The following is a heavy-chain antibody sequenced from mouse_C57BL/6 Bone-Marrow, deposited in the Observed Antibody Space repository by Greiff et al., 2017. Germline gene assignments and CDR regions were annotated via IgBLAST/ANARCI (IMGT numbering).Heavy chain of an antibody. CDR3: ARSKMGTYYFDY. CDR1: GYTFTSYG. Sequence: QVQLQQPGAELARPGASVKLSCKASGYTFTSYGISWVKQRTGQGLEWIGEIYPRSGNTYYNEKFKGKATLTADKSSSTAYMELRSLTSEDSAVYFCARSKMGTYYFDYWGQGTTLTVSS. CDR2: IYPRSGNT. D-gene: IGHD2-3*01. V-gene: IGHV1-81*01. J-gene: IGHJ2*01.